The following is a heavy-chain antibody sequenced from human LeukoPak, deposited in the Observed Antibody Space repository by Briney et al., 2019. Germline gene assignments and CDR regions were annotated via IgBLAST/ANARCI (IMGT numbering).Heavy chain of an antibody. CDR2: ISSSSSTI. CDR1: GFTFSSYS. D-gene: IGHD2-2*02. J-gene: IGHJ4*02. V-gene: IGHV3-48*01. Sequence: GGSLRLSCAASGFTFSSYSMNWVRQAPGKGLEWVSYISSSSSTIYYADSVKGRFTISRDNAKNSLYLQMNSLRAEDTAVYYCARHGRYCSSTSCYTYWGQGTLATVSS. CDR3: ARHGRYCSSTSCYTY.